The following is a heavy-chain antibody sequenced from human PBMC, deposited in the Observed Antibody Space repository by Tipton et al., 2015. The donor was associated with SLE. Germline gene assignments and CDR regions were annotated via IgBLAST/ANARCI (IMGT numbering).Heavy chain of an antibody. J-gene: IGHJ4*01. V-gene: IGHV4-39*01. D-gene: IGHD1-26*01. Sequence: TLSLTCTVSGGSISGASYYWGWIRQSPGKGLEWLGGIYYSGTTYYNPSLKSRITISVDTSKNQVSLKLSSVTAADTAVYFCARHACRHPCGRDYWGHRTRDTVS. CDR3: ARHACRHPCGRDY. CDR1: GGSISGASYY. CDR2: IYYSGTT.